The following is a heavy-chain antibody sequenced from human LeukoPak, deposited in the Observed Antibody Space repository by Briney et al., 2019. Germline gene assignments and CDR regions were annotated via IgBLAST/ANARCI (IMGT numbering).Heavy chain of an antibody. Sequence: PSETLSLTCTVSGGSICIYYWSWIRQPPGKGLEWIGYISYSGSTNYNPPLKRRVTISVDTSKNQFSLKLSSVTAADTAVYYCARSSSAHYYDSSGYLPSHFDCWGQGTLVTVSS. CDR2: ISYSGST. J-gene: IGHJ4*02. V-gene: IGHV4-59*01. D-gene: IGHD3-22*01. CDR3: ARSSSAHYYDSSGYLPSHFDC. CDR1: GGSICIYY.